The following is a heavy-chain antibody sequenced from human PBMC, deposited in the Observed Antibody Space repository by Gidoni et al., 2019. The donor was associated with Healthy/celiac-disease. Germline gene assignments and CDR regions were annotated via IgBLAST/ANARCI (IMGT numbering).Heavy chain of an antibody. CDR3: AKGRGNRPGFFDY. Sequence: EVQLLESGGGLVQPGGSLRLSCAASGFPFSSYAMSWVRQAPGKGLEWVSAISGSGGSKYDGDSVKGRFTISRDNSKNTLYLQMNSLRAEDTAGYYGAKGRGNRPGFFDYWGQGTLVTVSS. D-gene: IGHD3-10*01. V-gene: IGHV3-23*01. J-gene: IGHJ4*02. CDR1: GFPFSSYA. CDR2: ISGSGGSK.